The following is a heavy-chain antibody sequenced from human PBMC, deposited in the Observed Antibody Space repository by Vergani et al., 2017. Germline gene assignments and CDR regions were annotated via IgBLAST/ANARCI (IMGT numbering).Heavy chain of an antibody. Sequence: QVQLVESGGGVVQPGRSLRLSCAASGFTFSSYGMHWVRQAPGKGLEWVAVIWYDGSNTYYADTVKGRFTISRDNSKNTLYLQMNSLRAEDTAVYYCARDGYDFWSGYYDAYYYYYMDVWGKGTTVTVSS. V-gene: IGHV3-33*01. D-gene: IGHD3-3*01. CDR2: IWYDGSNT. CDR1: GFTFSSYG. CDR3: ARDGYDFWSGYYDAYYYYYMDV. J-gene: IGHJ6*03.